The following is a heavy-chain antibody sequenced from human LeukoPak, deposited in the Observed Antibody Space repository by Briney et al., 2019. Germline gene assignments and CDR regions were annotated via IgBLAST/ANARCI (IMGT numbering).Heavy chain of an antibody. CDR2: MYYSGST. V-gene: IGHV4-59*12. Sequence: SETLSLTCTVSGGSISSYYWSWIRQPPGKGLEWIGNMYYSGSTYYNPSLKSRVTISVDTSKNQFSLKLTSVTAADTAVYYCARVEGWNPLLGAFDIWGQGTVVTVSS. J-gene: IGHJ3*02. CDR1: GGSISSYY. CDR3: ARVEGWNPLLGAFDI. D-gene: IGHD1-1*01.